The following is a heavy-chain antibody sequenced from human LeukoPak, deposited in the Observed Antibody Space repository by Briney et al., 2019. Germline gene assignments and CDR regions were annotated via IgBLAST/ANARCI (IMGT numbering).Heavy chain of an antibody. J-gene: IGHJ4*02. CDR2: ISGSGGST. CDR1: GFTFSSYA. Sequence: GGSLRLSCSASGFTFSSYAMSWVRQAPGKGLEWVSSISGSGGSTYYADSVKGRFTISRDNSKNTLYLQMNSLRAEDTAVYYCAKDQTLELIVDYWGQGPLVTVSS. D-gene: IGHD3-10*01. V-gene: IGHV3-23*01. CDR3: AKDQTLELIVDY.